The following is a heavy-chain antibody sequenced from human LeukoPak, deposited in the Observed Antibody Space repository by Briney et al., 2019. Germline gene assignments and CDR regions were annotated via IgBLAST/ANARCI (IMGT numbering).Heavy chain of an antibody. CDR2: ISYDGSNK. CDR3: AKEFAYYDFWSGYCFDY. J-gene: IGHJ4*02. Sequence: GGSLRLSCTASGFTFSDYGMHWVRQPPGKGLEWVAVISYDGSNKYYADSVKGRFTISRDNSKNTLYLQMNSLRAEDTAVYYCAKEFAYYDFWSGYCFDYWGQGTLVTVSS. D-gene: IGHD3-3*01. V-gene: IGHV3-30*18. CDR1: GFTFSDYG.